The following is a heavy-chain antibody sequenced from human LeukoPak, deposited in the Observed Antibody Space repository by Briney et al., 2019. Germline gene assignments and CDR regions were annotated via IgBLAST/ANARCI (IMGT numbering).Heavy chain of an antibody. CDR1: GYTFTSYY. D-gene: IGHD1-1*01. CDR3: ARDRGSNWNDGGWFDS. J-gene: IGHJ5*01. CDR2: INPSGGST. Sequence: ASVKVSCKASGYTFTSYYMHWVRQAPGQGLEWMGIINPSGGSTSYAQKFQGRVTMTRDTSTSTVYMELSSLRSEDTAVYYCARDRGSNWNDGGWFDSWGQGTLVTVSS. V-gene: IGHV1-46*01.